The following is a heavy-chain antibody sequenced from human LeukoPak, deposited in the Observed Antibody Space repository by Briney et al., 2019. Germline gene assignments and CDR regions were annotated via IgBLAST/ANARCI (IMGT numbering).Heavy chain of an antibody. Sequence: ASVKVSCKASGYTFTSYYMHWVRQAPGQGLEWMGIINPSGGSTSYAQKFQGRVTMTRDTSTSTAYMELSSLRSEDTAVYYCARDQKWEPFDYWGQGTLVTVSS. V-gene: IGHV1-46*01. CDR3: ARDQKWEPFDY. J-gene: IGHJ4*02. D-gene: IGHD1-26*01. CDR2: INPSGGST. CDR1: GYTFTSYY.